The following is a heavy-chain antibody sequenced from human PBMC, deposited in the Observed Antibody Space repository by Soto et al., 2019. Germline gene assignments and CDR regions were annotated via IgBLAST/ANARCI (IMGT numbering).Heavy chain of an antibody. CDR3: ARAPRLTQLSA. V-gene: IGHV1-3*01. D-gene: IGHD1-1*01. CDR2: INGVNGNT. J-gene: IGHJ5*02. Sequence: ASVKVSCKASGYTFTTSGMHWVRQAPGQGLEWVGWINGVNGNTKYSQKFQDRVTITRDSSASTAYMELSGLTSDDTGVFYCARAPRLTQLSAWGQGTLGTVSA. CDR1: GYTFTTSG.